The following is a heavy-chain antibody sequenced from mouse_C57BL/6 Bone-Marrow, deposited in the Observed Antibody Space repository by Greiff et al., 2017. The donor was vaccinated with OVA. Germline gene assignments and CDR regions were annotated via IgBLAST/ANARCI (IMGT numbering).Heavy chain of an antibody. J-gene: IGHJ2*01. CDR3: ARGGCFTTVVATDY. D-gene: IGHD1-1*01. CDR2: INPNNGGT. V-gene: IGHV1-26*01. Sequence: EVQLQQSGPELVKPGASVKISCKASGYTFTDYYMNWVKQSHGKSLEWIGDINPNNGGTSYNQKFKGKATLTVDKSSSTAYMELRSLTSEDSAVYYCARGGCFTTVVATDYWGQGTTLTVSS. CDR1: GYTFTDYY.